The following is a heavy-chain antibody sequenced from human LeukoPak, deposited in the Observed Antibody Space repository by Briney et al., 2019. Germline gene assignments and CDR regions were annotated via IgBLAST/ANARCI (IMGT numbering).Heavy chain of an antibody. CDR3: GREGHSGSWDLDY. CDR1: GFTFSTYS. D-gene: IGHD1-26*01. J-gene: IGHJ4*02. V-gene: IGHV3-21*01. Sequence: GGSLRLSCAASGFTFSTYSMNWVRQAPGKGLEWVSPISTSGHSIYYADSLKGRFTISRDNAKNSLYLQMNSLRAEDTAVYYCGREGHSGSWDLDYWGQGTLVTVSS. CDR2: ISTSGHSI.